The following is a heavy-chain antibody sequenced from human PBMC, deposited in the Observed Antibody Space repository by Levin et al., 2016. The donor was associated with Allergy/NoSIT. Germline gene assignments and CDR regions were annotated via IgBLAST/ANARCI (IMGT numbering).Heavy chain of an antibody. V-gene: IGHV3-30*02. Sequence: GESLKISCAASGFSFSNYGMNWLRQAPGKGPEWVAFIRYDGTTKYYEDSVKGRFTVSRDNSKNMLYLQMDSLRAEDTAVYHCAKDLGMNRDYLDYWGQGSLVTVSS. D-gene: IGHD3-16*01. CDR3: AKDLGMNRDYLDY. J-gene: IGHJ4*02. CDR1: GFSFSNYG. CDR2: IRYDGTTK.